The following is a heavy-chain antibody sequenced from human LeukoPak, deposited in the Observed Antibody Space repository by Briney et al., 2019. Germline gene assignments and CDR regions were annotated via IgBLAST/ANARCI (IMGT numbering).Heavy chain of an antibody. CDR2: IKPNSGGT. J-gene: IGHJ4*02. Sequence: ASVSVSYKASGYTFAVYYLHWVRQAPGQGLEGMGWIKPNSGGTQYAQKLKGRVTMARDTSISTAYMELSRLQADDTAVYYFASAESHDYGETWGQGTLVTVSS. CDR3: ASAESHDYGET. CDR1: GYTFAVYY. D-gene: IGHD4-17*01. V-gene: IGHV1-2*02.